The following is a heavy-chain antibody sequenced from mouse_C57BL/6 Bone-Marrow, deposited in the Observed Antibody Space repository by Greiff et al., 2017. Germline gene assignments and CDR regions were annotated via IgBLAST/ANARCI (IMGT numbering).Heavy chain of an antibody. J-gene: IGHJ1*03. CDR3: TRTDYYGSSPSFDV. Sequence: VQLQQSGTVLARPGASVKMSCKTSGYTFTSYWMHWVKQRPGQGLEWIGAIYPGNSDTSYNQKFKGKAKLTAVTSASTAYMELSSLTNEDSAVYYCTRTDYYGSSPSFDVWGTGTTVTVSS. D-gene: IGHD1-1*01. CDR2: IYPGNSDT. CDR1: GYTFTSYW. V-gene: IGHV1-5*01.